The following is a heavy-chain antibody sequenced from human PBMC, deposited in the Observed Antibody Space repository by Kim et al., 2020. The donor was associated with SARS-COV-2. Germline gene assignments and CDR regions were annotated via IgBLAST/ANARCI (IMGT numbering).Heavy chain of an antibody. D-gene: IGHD2-15*01. CDR3: LGGYYFDY. CDR2: GNGNT. J-gene: IGHJ4*02. Sequence: GNGNTIYSQKFRGRVTFTTDKSASTAYMELSSLRSEDSAVYYCLGGYYFDYWGQGTLVTDSS. V-gene: IGHV1-3*01.